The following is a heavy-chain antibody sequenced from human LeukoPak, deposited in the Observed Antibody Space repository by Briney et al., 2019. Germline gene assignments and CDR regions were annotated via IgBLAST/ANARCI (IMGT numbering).Heavy chain of an antibody. CDR2: ISTSGGST. V-gene: IGHV3-23*01. CDR3: AIMHPYYDGSGYWVQ. J-gene: IGHJ4*02. D-gene: IGHD3-22*01. CDR1: GFTFSSYA. Sequence: GGSLTLSCVASGFTFSSYAMSWVRQAPGKGLEWVSGISTSGGSTGYADSVRGRFTISRDNPGNTLYMEMNSLRGEDTAVYYCAIMHPYYDGSGYWVQWGQGTPVTVSS.